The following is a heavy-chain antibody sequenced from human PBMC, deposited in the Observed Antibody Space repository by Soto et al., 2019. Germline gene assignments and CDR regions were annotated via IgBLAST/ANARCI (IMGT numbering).Heavy chain of an antibody. CDR3: ARAFGYCSSTSCFPPNWFDP. CDR2: ISAYNGNT. J-gene: IGHJ5*02. CDR1: GYTFTSYG. Sequence: GASVKVSCKASGYTFTSYGISWVRQAPGQGLEWMGWISAYNGNTNSAQKLQGRVTMTTDTSTSTAYMELRSLRSDDTAVYYCARAFGYCSSTSCFPPNWFDPWGQGTLVTVSS. D-gene: IGHD2-2*03. V-gene: IGHV1-18*01.